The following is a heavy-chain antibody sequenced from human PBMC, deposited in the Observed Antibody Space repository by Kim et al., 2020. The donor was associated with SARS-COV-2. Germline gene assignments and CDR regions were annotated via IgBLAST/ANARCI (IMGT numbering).Heavy chain of an antibody. D-gene: IGHD6-19*01. CDR3: ARDSDWHNFDY. CDR1: GFTFSTYW. V-gene: IGHV3-7*01. Sequence: GGSLRLFCAASGFTFSTYWMAWVRQAPGKGLEWVANINQDGSDIYYLDSVKGRFTLSRDNAKNSVYLQMNSLGAEDTAFYYCARDSDWHNFDYWGQGILV. J-gene: IGHJ4*02. CDR2: INQDGSDI.